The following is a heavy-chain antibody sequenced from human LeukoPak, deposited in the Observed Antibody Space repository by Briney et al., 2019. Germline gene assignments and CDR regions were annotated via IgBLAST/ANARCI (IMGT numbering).Heavy chain of an antibody. J-gene: IGHJ4*02. Sequence: GGSLRLSCAASGFTFSSYGMHWVRQAPGKGLEWVSGMSGSGGSTYYADSVKGRFTISRDNSKNTLYLQMNSLSAEDTAVYYCAKDPLYSSSWNPFDYWGQGTLVTVSS. V-gene: IGHV3-23*01. D-gene: IGHD6-13*01. CDR2: MSGSGGST. CDR1: GFTFSSYG. CDR3: AKDPLYSSSWNPFDY.